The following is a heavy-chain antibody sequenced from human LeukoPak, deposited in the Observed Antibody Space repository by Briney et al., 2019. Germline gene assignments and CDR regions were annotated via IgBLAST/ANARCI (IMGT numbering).Heavy chain of an antibody. Sequence: ASVKVSCKASGFAFTSYGFSWVRQAPGQGLEWMGWISAYNGGTNYAQKLQGRVTMTTDTSTGTAYMELRSLRSDDTAVYYCARDNDYGDYGFDYWGQGTLVTVSS. V-gene: IGHV1-18*01. CDR1: GFAFTSYG. CDR3: ARDNDYGDYGFDY. D-gene: IGHD4-17*01. J-gene: IGHJ4*02. CDR2: ISAYNGGT.